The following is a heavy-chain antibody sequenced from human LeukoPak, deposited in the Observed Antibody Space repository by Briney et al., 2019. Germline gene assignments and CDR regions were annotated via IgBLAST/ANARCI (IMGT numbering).Heavy chain of an antibody. CDR2: IYSGGST. J-gene: IGHJ4*02. D-gene: IGHD5-18*01. CDR3: ARGGTAMVTSFDY. V-gene: IGHV3-53*04. CDR1: GFTFSSYG. Sequence: GGSLRLSCAASGFTFSSYGMHWVRQAPGKGLEWVSVIYSGGSTYYADSVKGRFTISRHNSKNTLYLQMNSLRAEDTAVYYCARGGTAMVTSFDYWGQGTLVTVSS.